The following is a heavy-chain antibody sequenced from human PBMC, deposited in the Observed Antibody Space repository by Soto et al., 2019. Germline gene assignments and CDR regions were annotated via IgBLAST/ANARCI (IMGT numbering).Heavy chain of an antibody. J-gene: IGHJ5*02. CDR3: ARWVTAILKNWFAP. CDR1: GGSISSGGYY. D-gene: IGHD2-21*02. V-gene: IGHV4-31*03. CDR2: IYYSGST. Sequence: PSETLSLTCTVSGGSISSGGYYWSWIRQHPGKGLEWIGYIYYSGSTYYNPSLKSRVTISVDTSKNQFSLKLSSVTAADTAVYYCARWVTAILKNWFAPWGQGTLVTVSS.